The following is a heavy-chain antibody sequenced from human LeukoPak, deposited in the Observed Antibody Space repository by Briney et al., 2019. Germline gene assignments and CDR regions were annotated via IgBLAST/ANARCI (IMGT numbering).Heavy chain of an antibody. CDR2: IYSGGST. CDR3: ARDHYRAGIAAAGTGNH. J-gene: IGHJ5*02. D-gene: IGHD6-13*01. Sequence: PGGSLRLSGAASGFTVCSNYMSWVRQAPGKGLEWVSVIYSGGSTYYADSVKGRFTISRYNSKNTLYLQMNSLRAEDTAVYYCARDHYRAGIAAAGTGNHWGQGTLVTVSS. CDR1: GFTVCSNY. V-gene: IGHV3-53*01.